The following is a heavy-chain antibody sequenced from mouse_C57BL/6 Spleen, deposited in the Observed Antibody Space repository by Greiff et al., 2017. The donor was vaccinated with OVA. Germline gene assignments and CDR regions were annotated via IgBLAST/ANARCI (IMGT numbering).Heavy chain of an antibody. D-gene: IGHD1-1*01. CDR3: ARDRIGSSLYYAMDY. CDR2: ISDGGSYT. V-gene: IGHV5-4*01. J-gene: IGHJ4*01. Sequence: EVQRVESGGGLVKPGGSLKLSCAASGFTFSSYAMSWVRQTPEKRLEWVATISDGGSYTYYPDNVKGRFTISRDNAKNNLYLQMSHLKSEDTAMYYCARDRIGSSLYYAMDYWGQGTSVTVSS. CDR1: GFTFSSYA.